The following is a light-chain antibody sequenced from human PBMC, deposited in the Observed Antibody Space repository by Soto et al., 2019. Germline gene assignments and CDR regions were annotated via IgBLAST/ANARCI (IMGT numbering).Light chain of an antibody. CDR1: RAAYD. V-gene: IGLV1-40*01. CDR3: QSYDSSVSGSKV. J-gene: IGLJ1*01. Sequence: QCALTQPPPVSGAPGQRGPISCNGSRAAYDVHWYQQVPGTAPKLLIYGNNNRPSGVPERFSGSKSGTSASLAITGLQAEDEADYYCQSYDSSVSGSKVFGTGTKVTVL. CDR2: GNN.